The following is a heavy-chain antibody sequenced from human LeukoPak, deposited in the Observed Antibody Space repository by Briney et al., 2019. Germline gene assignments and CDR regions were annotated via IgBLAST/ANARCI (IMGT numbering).Heavy chain of an antibody. CDR2: INANSGGT. J-gene: IGHJ4*02. Sequence: ASVTVSCTASGYTFTGYYMHWVRRAPGQGREWMGRINANSGGTNYAQKFQGRVTMTRDTSISTAYMELSRLRSDDTAVYYCARDRGSYFPYYFDYWGQGTLVTVSS. D-gene: IGHD1-26*01. CDR3: ARDRGSYFPYYFDY. CDR1: GYTFTGYY. V-gene: IGHV1-2*06.